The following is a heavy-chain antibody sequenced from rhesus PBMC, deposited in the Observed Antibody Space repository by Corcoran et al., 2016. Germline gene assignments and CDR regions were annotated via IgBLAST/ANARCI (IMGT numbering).Heavy chain of an antibody. CDR1: GVSITNNW. Sequence: QVRLQESGPGLVKPSETLSLTCDVSGVSITNNWWSWIRQPPGKGLEWIGEINGNGDTFYRNPSLESRVTISTDASKSQLSLKLRFVSAADTAVYYCVLDSLITKSAGDYWGQGTLVTVSS. D-gene: IGHD4-11*01. CDR2: INGNGDTF. CDR3: VLDSLITKSAGDY. J-gene: IGHJ4*01. V-gene: IGHV4-80*01.